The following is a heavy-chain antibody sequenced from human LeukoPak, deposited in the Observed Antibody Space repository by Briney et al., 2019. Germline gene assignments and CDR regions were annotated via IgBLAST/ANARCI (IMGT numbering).Heavy chain of an antibody. CDR1: GYTFTGYY. CDR2: INPNSGGT. CDR3: ARDYASLGSGDFDY. J-gene: IGHJ4*02. D-gene: IGHD3-10*01. V-gene: IGHV1-2*02. Sequence: ASVKVSCKASGYTFTGYYMHWVRQAPGQGLEWMGWINPNSGGTNYAQKFQGRVTMTRDTSISTAYMELSRLRSDDTAIYYCARDYASLGSGDFDYWGQGTLVTVSS.